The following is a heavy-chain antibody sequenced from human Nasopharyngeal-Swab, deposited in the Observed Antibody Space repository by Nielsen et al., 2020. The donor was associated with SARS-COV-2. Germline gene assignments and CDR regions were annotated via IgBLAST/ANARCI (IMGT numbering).Heavy chain of an antibody. CDR3: ARDRQEFGVVHYYYGMDV. Sequence: GESLKISCAASGFTFSNYGMHWVRQAPGKGLEWVAVIWYDGSNKYYADSVKGRFTISRDNSKNTVYLQMNSLRAEDTAVYYCARDRQEFGVVHYYYGMDVWGQGTTVTVSS. J-gene: IGHJ6*02. CDR1: GFTFSNYG. D-gene: IGHD3-3*01. CDR2: IWYDGSNK. V-gene: IGHV3-33*01.